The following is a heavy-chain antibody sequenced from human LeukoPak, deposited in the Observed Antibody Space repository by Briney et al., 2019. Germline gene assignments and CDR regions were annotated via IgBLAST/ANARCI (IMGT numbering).Heavy chain of an antibody. CDR3: ARRGSGSYYNPWGYYYYMDV. J-gene: IGHJ6*03. V-gene: IGHV5-51*01. CDR1: GYSFTSYW. Sequence: GESLKISFKGSGYSFTSYWIGWVRQMPGKGLEWMGIIYPGDSDTRYSPSFQGQVTISADKSISTAYLQWGSLKASDTAMYYCARRGSGSYYNPWGYYYYMDVWAKGPRSPSP. CDR2: IYPGDSDT. D-gene: IGHD3-10*01.